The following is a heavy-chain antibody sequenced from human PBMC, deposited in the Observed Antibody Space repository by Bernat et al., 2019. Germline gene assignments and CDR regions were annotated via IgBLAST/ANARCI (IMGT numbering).Heavy chain of an antibody. D-gene: IGHD3-10*01. CDR1: VFSLSTGGMC. V-gene: IGHV2-70*15. J-gene: IGHJ6*02. CDR2: IDWDGDK. Sequence: QVTLRESGPALVKPTQTLTLACTVSVFSLSTGGMCVSWIRQPPGKALECLARIDWDGDKHYSTSLKTRLTISKDTSKNQVGLAMTNMDPVDTATYYCARTYYYGSGSRSMDVWGLGTTVTVSS. CDR3: ARTYYYGSGSRSMDV.